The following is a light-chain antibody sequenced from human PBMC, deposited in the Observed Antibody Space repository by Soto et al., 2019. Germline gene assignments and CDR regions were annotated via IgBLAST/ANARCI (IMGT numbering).Light chain of an antibody. CDR1: QSVNSN. V-gene: IGKV3-15*01. CDR2: GAS. CDR3: QQYNNWPET. Sequence: RVMIRVSTDVTCSPGEKDTPSCRASQSVNSNLAWYQQKPGQAPRLLMHGASTRATGIPARFSGSVSGTEFTLTISSLQSEDFGVYYCQQYNNWPETFGQGTKVDIK. J-gene: IGKJ1*01.